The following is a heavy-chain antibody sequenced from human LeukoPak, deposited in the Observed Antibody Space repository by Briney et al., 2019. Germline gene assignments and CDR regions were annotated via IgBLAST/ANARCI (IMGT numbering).Heavy chain of an antibody. J-gene: IGHJ4*02. Sequence: ASVKVSCKASGYTFTSYGTSWVRQAPGQGLEWMGWISAYNGNTNYAQKLQGRVTMTTDTSTSTAYMELRSLRSDDTAVYYCASASLLWFGEATSFDYWGQGTLVTVSS. CDR1: GYTFTSYG. CDR3: ASASLLWFGEATSFDY. V-gene: IGHV1-18*01. CDR2: ISAYNGNT. D-gene: IGHD3-10*01.